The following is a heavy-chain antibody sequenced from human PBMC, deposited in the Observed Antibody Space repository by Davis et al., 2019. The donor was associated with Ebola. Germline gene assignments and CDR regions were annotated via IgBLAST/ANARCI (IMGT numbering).Heavy chain of an antibody. V-gene: IGHV3-15*07. CDR2: IKSKTDGGTT. CDR3: TSSFSGSYRDY. CDR1: GFTFSNAW. J-gene: IGHJ4*02. Sequence: GESLKISCAASGFTFSNAWMNWVRQAPGKGLEWVGRIKSKTDGGTTDYAAPVKGRFTISRDDSKNTAYLQMNSLKTEDTAVYYCTSSFSGSYRDYWGQGTLVTVSS. D-gene: IGHD1-26*01.